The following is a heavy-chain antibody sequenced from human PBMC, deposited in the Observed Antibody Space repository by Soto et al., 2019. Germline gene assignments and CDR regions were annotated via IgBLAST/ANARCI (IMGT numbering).Heavy chain of an antibody. V-gene: IGHV3-23*01. CDR1: GLIFENFG. Sequence: PGGSLRLYCAASGLIFENFGMSWVLQAPGKGLEWISSISGSGFKKYYADSVKGRFTISRDNSKSTVYLELNNLSAEDTAVYHCAKNQGVELVPLATVDWFDPWGQGSVVTGSS. CDR2: ISGSGFKK. D-gene: IGHD1-26*01. J-gene: IGHJ5*02. CDR3: AKNQGVELVPLATVDWFDP.